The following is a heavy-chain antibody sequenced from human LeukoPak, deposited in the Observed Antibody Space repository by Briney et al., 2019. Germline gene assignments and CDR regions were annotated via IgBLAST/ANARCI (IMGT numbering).Heavy chain of an antibody. CDR3: ARDTPEMNYIVVVPAAPPQLVGWIDP. CDR2: INPSGGST. D-gene: IGHD2-2*01. CDR1: GYTFTSYY. Sequence: ASVKVSCKASGYTFTSYYMHWVRQAPGQGLEWMGIINPSGGSTSYAQKFQGRVTMTRDTSTSTVYMELSSLRSEDTAVYYCARDTPEMNYIVVVPAAPPQLVGWIDPWGQGTLVTVSS. V-gene: IGHV1-46*01. J-gene: IGHJ5*02.